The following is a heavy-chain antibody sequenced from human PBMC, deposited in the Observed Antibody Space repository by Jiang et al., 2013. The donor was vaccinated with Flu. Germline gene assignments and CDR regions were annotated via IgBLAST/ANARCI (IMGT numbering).Heavy chain of an antibody. D-gene: IGHD4-17*01. CDR3: AREGKAYGDAGDYYYGMDV. CDR1: GGSISSYY. CDR2: IYYSGST. J-gene: IGHJ6*02. V-gene: IGHV4-59*01. Sequence: GLVKPSETLSLTCTVSGGSISSYYWSWIRQPPGKGLEWIGYIYYSGSTNYNPSLKSRVTISVDTSKNQFSLKLSSVTAADTAVYYCAREGKAYGDAGDYYYGMDVWGQGTTVTVSS.